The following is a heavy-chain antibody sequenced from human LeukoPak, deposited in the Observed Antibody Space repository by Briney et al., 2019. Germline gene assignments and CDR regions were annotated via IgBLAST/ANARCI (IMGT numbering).Heavy chain of an antibody. CDR1: GGTFSSYA. D-gene: IGHD3-3*01. CDR3: ASGTYDFWSGYYFDY. V-gene: IGHV1-69*05. Sequence: ASVKLSCNASGGTFSSYAISRVRQAPGQGLEWMGGIIPIFGTANYAQKFQGRVTITTDESTSTAYMELSSLRSEDTAVYYCASGTYDFWSGYYFDYWGQGTLVTVSS. J-gene: IGHJ4*02. CDR2: IIPIFGTA.